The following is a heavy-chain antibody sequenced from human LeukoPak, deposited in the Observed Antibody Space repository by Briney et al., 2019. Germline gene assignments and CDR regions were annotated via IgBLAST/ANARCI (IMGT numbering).Heavy chain of an antibody. CDR3: AKDSYYYDSSGYYLVFDY. CDR1: GFTFSSYS. D-gene: IGHD3-22*01. Sequence: GGSLRLSCAASGFTFSSYSMSWVRQAPGKGLEWVSAISGSGGSTYYADSVKGRFTISRDNSKNTLYLQMNSLRAEDTAVYYCAKDSYYYDSSGYYLVFDYWGQGTLVTVSS. J-gene: IGHJ4*02. V-gene: IGHV3-23*01. CDR2: ISGSGGST.